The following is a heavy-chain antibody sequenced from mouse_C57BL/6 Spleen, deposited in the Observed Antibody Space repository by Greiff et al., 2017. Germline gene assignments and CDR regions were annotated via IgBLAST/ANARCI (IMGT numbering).Heavy chain of an antibody. CDR3: AVYGYDEGRRPYYYAMGY. J-gene: IGHJ4*01. D-gene: IGHD2-2*01. Sequence: VQLQQSGPELVKPGASVKISCKASGYTFTDYYMNWVKQSHGKSLEWIGDINPNNGGTSYNQKFKGKATLTVDKSSSTAYMELRSLTSEDSAVYYFAVYGYDEGRRPYYYAMGYWGQGTSVTVSS. CDR1: GYTFTDYY. CDR2: INPNNGGT. V-gene: IGHV1-26*01.